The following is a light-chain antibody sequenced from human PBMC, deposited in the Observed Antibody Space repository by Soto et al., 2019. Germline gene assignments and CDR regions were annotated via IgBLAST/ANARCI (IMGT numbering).Light chain of an antibody. V-gene: IGKV3-15*01. CDR1: QSVTNN. CDR2: GAS. J-gene: IGKJ4*01. CDR3: QQYYTWPLT. Sequence: EIVMTQSPATLSVFPGERATLSCRASQSVTNNFAWYQQSPGQAPRLLIYGASTRAAGVPARFSGSGSGTEFTLTISSLQSEDFALYYCQQYYTWPLTFGGGTKVDFK.